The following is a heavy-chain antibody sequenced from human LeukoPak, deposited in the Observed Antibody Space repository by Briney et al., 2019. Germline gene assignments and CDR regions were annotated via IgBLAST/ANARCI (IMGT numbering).Heavy chain of an antibody. D-gene: IGHD6-6*01. V-gene: IGHV3-21*01. J-gene: IGHJ4*02. CDR2: ISSSSSYI. Sequence: MPGGSLRLSCAASGFTFSSYSMNWVRQAPGKGLEWVSSISSSSSYIYYADSVKGRFTISRDNAKNSLYLQMNSLRAEDTAVYYCARDDSDISSIAARLLDYWGQGTLVTVSS. CDR3: ARDDSDISSIAARLLDY. CDR1: GFTFSSYS.